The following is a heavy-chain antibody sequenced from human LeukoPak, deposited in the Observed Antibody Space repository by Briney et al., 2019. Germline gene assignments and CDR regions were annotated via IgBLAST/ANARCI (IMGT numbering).Heavy chain of an antibody. Sequence: GASVKVSCKASGYTFTSYYMHWVRQAPGQGLEWMGIINPSGGSTSYAQKLQGRVTMTTDTSTSTAYMELRSLRSDDTAVYYCARSGQVGSGSYGILRFDPWGQGTLVTVSS. CDR3: ARSGQVGSGSYGILRFDP. J-gene: IGHJ5*02. CDR2: INPSGGST. D-gene: IGHD3-10*01. V-gene: IGHV1-46*01. CDR1: GYTFTSYY.